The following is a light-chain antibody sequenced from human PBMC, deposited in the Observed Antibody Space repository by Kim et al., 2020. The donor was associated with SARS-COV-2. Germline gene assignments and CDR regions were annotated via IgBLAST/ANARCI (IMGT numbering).Light chain of an antibody. CDR3: NSRDSNDNVV. Sequence: SSELTQDPAVSVALGQTVRITCQGDSLRSYYATWYQQKPGQAPILVIYGKNNRPSGIPDRFSGSSSGNTASLTITGTQAGDEADYYCNSRDSNDNVVFGGAPTLTVL. V-gene: IGLV3-19*01. CDR1: SLRSYY. J-gene: IGLJ2*01. CDR2: GKN.